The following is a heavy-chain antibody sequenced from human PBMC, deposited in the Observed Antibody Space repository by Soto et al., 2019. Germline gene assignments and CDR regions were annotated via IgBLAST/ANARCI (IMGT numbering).Heavy chain of an antibody. D-gene: IGHD3-10*01. Sequence: QITLKESGPTLVKPTQTLTLTCTFSGLSLSTSGVGVGWIRQPPGKALEWLALIYWNDDKRYSPSLKSRLTITKDTSKNQVVLTMTNMDPVDTATYYGVTGYYGSGSYYAYYYGMDVWGQGTTVTVSS. J-gene: IGHJ6*02. CDR2: IYWNDDK. CDR1: GLSLSTSGVG. CDR3: VTGYYGSGSYYAYYYGMDV. V-gene: IGHV2-5*01.